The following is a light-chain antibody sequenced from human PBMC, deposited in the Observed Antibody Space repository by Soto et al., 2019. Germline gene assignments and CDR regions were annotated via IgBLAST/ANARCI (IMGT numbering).Light chain of an antibody. CDR3: MQARQTPRT. V-gene: IGKV2-28*01. CDR1: QSLLHSNGNHY. J-gene: IGKJ1*01. CDR2: LGS. Sequence: DIVMTQSPLSLPVTPGEPASISCTSSQSLLHSNGNHYLDWYLQKPGQSPQLLIYLGSNRASGVPDRFSGSGSGTDFTLKISRVEAADVGVYYCMQARQTPRTFGQGTKVEIK.